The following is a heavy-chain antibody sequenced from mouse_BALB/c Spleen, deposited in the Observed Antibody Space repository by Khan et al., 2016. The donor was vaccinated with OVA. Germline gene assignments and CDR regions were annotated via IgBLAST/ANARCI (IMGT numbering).Heavy chain of an antibody. CDR2: INPSDSET. D-gene: IGHD2-2*01. CDR3: ARREKYGYDPSWFAY. V-gene: IGHV1-61*01. J-gene: IGHJ3*01. CDR1: GYTFTSYW. Sequence: QVQLQQPGAELVRPGASVKLSCKASGYTFTSYWMNWVRQRPGQGLDWIGKINPSDSETHYNQMFKDKATLTVDKSSGTAYMQLSSLTSEDSAGYYWARREKYGYDPSWFAYWGQGTLVTVSA.